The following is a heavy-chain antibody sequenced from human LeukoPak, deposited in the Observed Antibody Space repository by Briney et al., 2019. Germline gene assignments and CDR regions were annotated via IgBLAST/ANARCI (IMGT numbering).Heavy chain of an antibody. CDR2: ISSSSSYI. D-gene: IGHD6-19*01. V-gene: IGHV3-21*01. CDR1: GFTFSSYS. CDR3: ARVVAVAGRAFDI. J-gene: IGHJ3*02. Sequence: KTGGSLGLSCAASGFTFSSYSMNWVRQAPGKGLEWVSSISSSSSYIYYADSVKGRFTISRDNAKNSLYLQMNSLRAEDTAVYYCARVVAVAGRAFDIWGQGTMVTVSS.